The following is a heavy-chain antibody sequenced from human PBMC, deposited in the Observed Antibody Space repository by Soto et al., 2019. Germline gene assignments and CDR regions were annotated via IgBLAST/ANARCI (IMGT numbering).Heavy chain of an antibody. CDR3: ARHIAVSGTRGFDH. CDR2: IFHTGSA. V-gene: IGHV4-4*02. CDR1: GGSITSNW. J-gene: IGHJ4*02. Sequence: QVQLQESGPGLMKPSGTLSLTCAVSGGSITSNWWSWVRQPPGKGLEWIAEIFHTGSANYNPSLMGRLTISMEKARNHLSLHLTSVTDADTAVYYCARHIAVSGTRGFDHWGQGTLVTVSS. D-gene: IGHD2-21*01.